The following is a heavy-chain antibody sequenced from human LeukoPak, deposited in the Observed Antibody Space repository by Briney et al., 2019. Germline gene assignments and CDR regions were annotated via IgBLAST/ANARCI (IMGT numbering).Heavy chain of an antibody. CDR1: GFTFKNYE. Sequence: EPGGPLRLSCAASGFTFKNYEMNWVRQPPGKGPEWIGEINHSGSTNYNPSLKSRVTISVDTSKNQFSLKLSSVTAADTAVYYCAPRSWYGNHYYFMDVWGRGTTVTISS. CDR2: INHSGST. CDR3: APRSWYGNHYYFMDV. V-gene: IGHV4-34*08. D-gene: IGHD6-13*01. J-gene: IGHJ6*03.